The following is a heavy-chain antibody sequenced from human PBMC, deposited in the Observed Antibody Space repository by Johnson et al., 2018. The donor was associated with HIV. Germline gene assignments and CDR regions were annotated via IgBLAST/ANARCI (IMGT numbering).Heavy chain of an antibody. V-gene: IGHV3-30*02. D-gene: IGHD1-26*01. CDR3: ARDDLDNSGHLMAFDM. J-gene: IGHJ3*02. Sequence: QVQLVESGGGVVQPGGSLRLSCAASGFTFSSYGMHWVRQAPGKGLEWVAFIRYDGSNKYYADSVKGRFTISRDNSKNTLYLQMKRLRVEDTAVYDCARDDLDNSGHLMAFDMWGQGTMVTVSS. CDR1: GFTFSSYG. CDR2: IRYDGSNK.